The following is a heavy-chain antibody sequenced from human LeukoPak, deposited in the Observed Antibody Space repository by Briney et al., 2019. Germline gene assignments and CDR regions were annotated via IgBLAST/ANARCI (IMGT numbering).Heavy chain of an antibody. CDR3: ARGIESLQYSSSLDY. V-gene: IGHV1-69*13. CDR2: IIPIFGTA. D-gene: IGHD6-13*01. J-gene: IGHJ4*01. CDR1: GGTFSSYA. Sequence: ASVKVSCKASGGTFSSYAISWVRQAPGQGLEWMGGIIPIFGTANYVQKFQGRVTITADESTSTAYMELSSLRSEDTAVYYCARGIESLQYSSSLDYWGQGTLVTVSS.